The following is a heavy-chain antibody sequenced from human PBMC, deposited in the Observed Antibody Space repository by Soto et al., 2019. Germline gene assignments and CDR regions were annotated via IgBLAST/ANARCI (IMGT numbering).Heavy chain of an antibody. V-gene: IGHV1-69*08. Sequence: QVQLVQSGAEVKKPGSSVKVSCKASGGTFSSFTISWVRQAPGQGLEWMGRIIPILGIANYAQKFQGRVTITADKSTSTAYMELSSLRSEDTAVYYCAREGGGDCSSTSCLAIIPWFDPWGQGTLVTVSS. CDR2: IIPILGIA. CDR1: GGTFSSFT. CDR3: AREGGGDCSSTSCLAIIPWFDP. J-gene: IGHJ5*02. D-gene: IGHD2-2*01.